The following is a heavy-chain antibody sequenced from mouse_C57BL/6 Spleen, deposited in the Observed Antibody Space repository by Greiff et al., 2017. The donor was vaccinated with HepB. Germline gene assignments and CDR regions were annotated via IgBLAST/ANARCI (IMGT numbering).Heavy chain of an antibody. J-gene: IGHJ1*03. CDR1: GYAFSSYW. CDR2: IYPGDGDT. V-gene: IGHV1-80*01. Sequence: QVQLQQSGAELVKPGASVKISCKASGYAFSSYWMNWVKQRPGKGLEWIGQIYPGDGDTNYNGKVKGKATLTADKYSSTAYMQLSSLTSEDSAVYFCARYGSSPSWYFDVWGTGTTVTVSS. D-gene: IGHD1-1*01. CDR3: ARYGSSPSWYFDV.